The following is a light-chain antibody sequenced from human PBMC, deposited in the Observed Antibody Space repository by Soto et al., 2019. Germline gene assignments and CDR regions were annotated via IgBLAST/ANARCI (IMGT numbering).Light chain of an antibody. CDR3: QHYNNWPPWT. CDR2: GAS. CDR1: QSVSSD. Sequence: LAPGERATLSCRASQSVSSDVAWYQHRPGQAPRLLIYGASTRATGIPARFSGSGSGTEFTLTISSLQSEDFAVYYCQHYNNWPPWTFGQGTKVDIK. V-gene: IGKV3-15*01. J-gene: IGKJ1*01.